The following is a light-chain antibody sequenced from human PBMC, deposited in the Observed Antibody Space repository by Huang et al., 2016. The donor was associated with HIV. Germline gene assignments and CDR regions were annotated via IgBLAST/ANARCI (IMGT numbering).Light chain of an antibody. CDR2: GAS. CDR1: QSISNK. V-gene: IGKV3-15*01. Sequence: EIVMTQSPATLCVSPGERATLYCRASQSISNKLAWYQQKPGQAPRLLIYGASTRATGIPARFSGSVSGTEFTLTISSLQSGDFAVYYCQQYNNWPPRTFGQGTKVQIK. J-gene: IGKJ1*01. CDR3: QQYNNWPPRT.